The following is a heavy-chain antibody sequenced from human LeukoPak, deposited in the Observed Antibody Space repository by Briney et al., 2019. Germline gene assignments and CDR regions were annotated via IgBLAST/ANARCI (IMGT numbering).Heavy chain of an antibody. CDR1: GYTFTSYG. Sequence: GASVKVSCKASGYTFTSYGISWVRQAPGQGLEWMGWINPNSGGTNYAQKFQGRVTMTRDTSISTAYMELSRLRSDDTAVYYCAREGIVVPAAMGGIDYWGQGTLVTVSS. J-gene: IGHJ4*02. D-gene: IGHD2-2*01. CDR3: AREGIVVPAAMGGIDY. CDR2: INPNSGGT. V-gene: IGHV1-2*02.